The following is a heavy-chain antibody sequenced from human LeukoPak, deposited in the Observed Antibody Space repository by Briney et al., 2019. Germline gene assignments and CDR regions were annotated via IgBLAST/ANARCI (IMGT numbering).Heavy chain of an antibody. J-gene: IGHJ4*02. CDR1: GFTFSSYA. CDR2: INHNGNVN. Sequence: QAGGSLRLSCAASGFTFSSYAMSWVRQAPGKGLEWVASINHNGNVNYYVDSVKGRFTISRDNAKNSLYLQMNSLRAEDTALYYCAKESRDYYDSSGLYDYWGQGTLVTVSS. V-gene: IGHV3-7*03. D-gene: IGHD3-22*01. CDR3: AKESRDYYDSSGLYDY.